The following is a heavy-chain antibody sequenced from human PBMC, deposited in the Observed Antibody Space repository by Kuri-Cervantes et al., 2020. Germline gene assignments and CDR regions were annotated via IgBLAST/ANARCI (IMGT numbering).Heavy chain of an antibody. CDR1: GGSFSGYY. D-gene: IGHD6-19*01. V-gene: IGHV4-34*01. CDR2: INHSGST. Sequence: SETLSLTCAVYGGSFSGYYWSWIRQPPGKGLEWIGEINHSGSTNYNPSLKSRVTISVDTSKNQFSLKLSSVTAEDTAVFYCAREPRWLVGKVTDYWGQGTLVTVSS. CDR3: AREPRWLVGKVTDY. J-gene: IGHJ4*02.